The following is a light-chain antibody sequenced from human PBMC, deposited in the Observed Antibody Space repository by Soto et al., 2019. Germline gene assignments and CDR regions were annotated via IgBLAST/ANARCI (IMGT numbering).Light chain of an antibody. J-gene: IGKJ5*01. CDR3: QQYGSSPT. V-gene: IGKV3-20*01. CDR1: QSVSSSY. CDR2: GAS. Sequence: EIVLTQSPGTLSLSPGERATLSCRASQSVSSSYLAWYQQKPGQAPRLLIYGASSRATGIPDRFSGSGSGTDFTLTISRLEPDDLAVYYCQQYGSSPTFGQGTRLEIK.